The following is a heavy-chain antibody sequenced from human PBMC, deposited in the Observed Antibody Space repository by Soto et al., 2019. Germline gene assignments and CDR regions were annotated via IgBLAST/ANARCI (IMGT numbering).Heavy chain of an antibody. J-gene: IGHJ4*02. Sequence: SETLSLTCTVSGGSISSYYWSWIRQPPGKGLEWIGYIYYSGSTNYNPSLKSRVTISVDTSKNQFSLKLSSVTAADTAVYYCARHYRREGVVVAATPFFDYWGQGTLVTVSS. D-gene: IGHD2-15*01. CDR2: IYYSGST. CDR1: GGSISSYY. CDR3: ARHYRREGVVVAATPFFDY. V-gene: IGHV4-59*08.